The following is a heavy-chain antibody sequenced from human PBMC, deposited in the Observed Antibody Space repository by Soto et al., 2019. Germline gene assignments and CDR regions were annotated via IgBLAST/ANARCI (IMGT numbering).Heavy chain of an antibody. J-gene: IGHJ5*02. CDR1: GFTVSSNY. V-gene: IGHV3-64D*06. CDR2: ISSNGGST. Sequence: GGSLRLSCAASGFTVSSNYMSWVRQAPGKGLEYVSAISSNGGSTYYADSVKGRFTISRDNSKNTLYLQMSSLRAEDTAVYYCVKPYCSSTSCIDNWFDPWGQGT. CDR3: VKPYCSSTSCIDNWFDP. D-gene: IGHD2-2*01.